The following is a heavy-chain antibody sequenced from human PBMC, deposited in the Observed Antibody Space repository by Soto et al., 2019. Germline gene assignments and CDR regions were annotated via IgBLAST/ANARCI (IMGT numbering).Heavy chain of an antibody. V-gene: IGHV1-69*06. Sequence: QVQLVQSGAEVKKPGSSVKVSCKASGGTFSSYAISWVRQAPGQGLEWMGGIIPIFGTANYAQKFQGRVTITADKSTSPAYMEMSSLRSEDTAVYYCARGFRYYYDSSGYYCDYWGQGTLVTVSS. D-gene: IGHD3-22*01. CDR2: IIPIFGTA. CDR1: GGTFSSYA. CDR3: ARGFRYYYDSSGYYCDY. J-gene: IGHJ4*02.